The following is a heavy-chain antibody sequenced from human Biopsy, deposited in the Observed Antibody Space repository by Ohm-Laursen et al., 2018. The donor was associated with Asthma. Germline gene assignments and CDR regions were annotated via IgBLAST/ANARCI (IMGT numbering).Heavy chain of an antibody. J-gene: IGHJ3*01. D-gene: IGHD3-9*01. CDR2: INAGNGNT. CDR1: GYTFINFA. Sequence: GASVKVSCKASGYTFINFAIHWVRQAPGQRLEWMGWINAGNGNTKFSQKFQGRVTITRDTSASTAYMDLSSLRSEGTATYYCARTYYDFLTGQVKDVFGVWGQGTMVTVSS. V-gene: IGHV1-3*01. CDR3: ARTYYDFLTGQVKDVFGV.